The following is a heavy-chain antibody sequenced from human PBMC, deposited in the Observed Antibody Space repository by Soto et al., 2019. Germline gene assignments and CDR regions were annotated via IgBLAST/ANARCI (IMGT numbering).Heavy chain of an antibody. V-gene: IGHV4-34*01. CDR3: AREDSYGWSGESLDV. CDR2: LDQSGGT. CDR1: GDSLRGQS. Sequence: PXESLSLPCAVVGDSLRGQSWNWIRQSPGKGLEWIGELDQSGGTNYNPSLKSRAIISDDTSKNQFYLTLTSVTAADTAVYYCAREDSYGWSGESLDVWGQGTTVTVSS. D-gene: IGHD6-19*01. J-gene: IGHJ6*02.